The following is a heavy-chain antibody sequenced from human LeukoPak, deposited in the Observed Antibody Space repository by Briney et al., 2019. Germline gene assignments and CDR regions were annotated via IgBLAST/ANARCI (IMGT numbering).Heavy chain of an antibody. CDR1: GGSISSSSYY. CDR3: ARESTAHNWFDP. V-gene: IGHV4-61*01. CDR2: IYYSGST. J-gene: IGHJ5*02. Sequence: SETLSLTCTVSGGSISSSSYYWSWIRQPPGKGLEWIGYIYYSGSTNYNPSLKSRVTISVDTSKNQFSLKLSSVTAADTAVYYCARESTAHNWFDPWGQGTLVTVSS. D-gene: IGHD5-18*01.